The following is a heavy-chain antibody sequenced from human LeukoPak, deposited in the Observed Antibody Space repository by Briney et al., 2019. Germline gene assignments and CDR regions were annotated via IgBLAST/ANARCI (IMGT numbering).Heavy chain of an antibody. CDR2: IYTSGST. D-gene: IGHD3-3*01. CDR1: GGSISSGSYY. V-gene: IGHV4-61*02. J-gene: IGHJ4*02. Sequence: SETLSLTCTVSGGSISSGSYYWSWIRQPAGKGLEWIGRIYTSGSTNYNPSLKSRVTISVDTSKNQFSLKLSSVTAADTAVYYCARAGTDFWSGPTGFDYWGQGTLVTVSS. CDR3: ARAGTDFWSGPTGFDY.